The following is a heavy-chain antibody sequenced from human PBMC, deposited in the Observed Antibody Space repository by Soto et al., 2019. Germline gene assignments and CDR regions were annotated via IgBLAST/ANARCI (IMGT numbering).Heavy chain of an antibody. CDR3: LSDEN. CDR1: GHVFTTHG. J-gene: IGHJ4*02. D-gene: IGHD2-21*01. CDR2: ISPYNGNT. Sequence: ASVKVSCKDSGHVFTTHGTTWVRQAPGQGLEYMGRISPYNGNTNYAQKFQGRVTMTSDTSTSTDYMGLASLGSDDTAVYYCLSDENWGQGTLVTVSS. V-gene: IGHV1-18*01.